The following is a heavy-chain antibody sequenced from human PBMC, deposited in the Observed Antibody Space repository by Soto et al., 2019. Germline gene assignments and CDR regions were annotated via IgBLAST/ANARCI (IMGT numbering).Heavy chain of an antibody. CDR2: MNPNSGNT. CDR1: GYTFTSYD. Sequence: GASVKVSCKASGYTFTSYDINWVRQATGQGLEWMGWMNPNSGNTGYAQKFQGRVTMTRNTSISTAYMELSSLRSEDTAVYYCARGRPSYCSGGSCYTNWFDPWGQGTLVTVSS. CDR3: ARGRPSYCSGGSCYTNWFDP. V-gene: IGHV1-8*01. D-gene: IGHD2-15*01. J-gene: IGHJ5*02.